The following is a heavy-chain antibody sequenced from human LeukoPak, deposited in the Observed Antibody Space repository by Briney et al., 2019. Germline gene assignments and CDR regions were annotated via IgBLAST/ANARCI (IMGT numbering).Heavy chain of an antibody. CDR3: ARRWRAVAGRIDY. CDR1: GGSFSGYY. V-gene: IGHV4-34*01. Sequence: SETLSLTCAVYGGSFSGYYWSWIRQPPGKGLEWIGEINHSGSTNYNPSLKSRVTISVDTSKNQFSLKLSSVTAADTAVYYGARRWRAVAGRIDYWGQGTLVTVSS. CDR2: INHSGST. D-gene: IGHD6-19*01. J-gene: IGHJ4*02.